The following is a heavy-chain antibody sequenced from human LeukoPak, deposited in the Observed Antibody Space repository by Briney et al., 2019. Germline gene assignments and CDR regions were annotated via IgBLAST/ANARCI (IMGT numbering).Heavy chain of an antibody. J-gene: IGHJ3*02. CDR3: ARDLEDNNSGWYTYDAFDI. CDR1: GGSISSSSYY. D-gene: IGHD6-19*01. V-gene: IGHV4-39*07. CDR2: IYYSGST. Sequence: SETLSLTCTVSGGSISSSSYYWGWIRQPPGKGLEWIGSIYYSGSTYYNPSLKSRVTISVDTSKNHFSLRLSSVTAADTAVYYCARDLEDNNSGWYTYDAFDIWGQGTMVTVSS.